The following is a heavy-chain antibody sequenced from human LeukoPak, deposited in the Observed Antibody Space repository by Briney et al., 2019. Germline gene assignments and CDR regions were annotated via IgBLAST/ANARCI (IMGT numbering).Heavy chain of an antibody. V-gene: IGHV5-51*01. CDR2: IYPPDSDT. Sequence: GESLKISCKGSGYSFTNYWIGWVRQMPGKGLEWMRIIYPPDSDTRYSPSFQGQVTISADKSISTAYLQWSSLKASDTAMYYCARRITIVRGSYYLDYWGQGTLVTVFS. J-gene: IGHJ4*02. CDR3: ARRITIVRGSYYLDY. D-gene: IGHD3-10*01. CDR1: GYSFTNYW.